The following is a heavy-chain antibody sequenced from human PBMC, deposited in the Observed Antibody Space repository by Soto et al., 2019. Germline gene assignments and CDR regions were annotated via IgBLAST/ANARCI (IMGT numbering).Heavy chain of an antibody. CDR2: MNPNSGNT. CDR3: ARGVAAAGTIWFDP. D-gene: IGHD6-13*01. Sequence: ASVKVSCKASGYTFTSYDINWVRQATGQGLEWMGWMNPNSGNTGYAQKFQGRVTMTRNTSISTAYMELSSLRSEDTAVYYCARGVAAAGTIWFDPWGQGTLVTVSS. J-gene: IGHJ5*02. V-gene: IGHV1-8*01. CDR1: GYTFTSYD.